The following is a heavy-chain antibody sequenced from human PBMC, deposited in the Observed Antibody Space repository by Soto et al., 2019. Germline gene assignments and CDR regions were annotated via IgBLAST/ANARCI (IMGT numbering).Heavy chain of an antibody. D-gene: IGHD1-1*01. CDR2: IYYSGST. CDR1: GGSISSYY. Sequence: QVQLQESGPGLVKPSETLSLTCTVSGGSISSYYWNWIRQPPGKGLEWIGYIYYSGSTNYNPSLQSRVTISVDTSKNQFSLKLSSVTATDTAVYYCAGEGTWSTYYYYGMDVWGQGTTVTVSS. J-gene: IGHJ6*02. V-gene: IGHV4-59*08. CDR3: AGEGTWSTYYYYGMDV.